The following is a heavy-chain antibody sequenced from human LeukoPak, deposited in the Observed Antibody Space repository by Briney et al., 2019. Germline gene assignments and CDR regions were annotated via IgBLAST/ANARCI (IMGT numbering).Heavy chain of an antibody. CDR2: INTDGSST. CDR3: VRSLYNSSSCY. D-gene: IGHD6-6*01. CDR1: GLTFSSYA. Sequence: GGSLRLSCAASGLTFSSYAMSWVRQAPGKGLVWVSRINTDGSSTSYADSEKGRFTISRDNAKNTLYLQMNSLRAEGTAVYYCVRSLYNSSSCYWGQGTLVTVSS. J-gene: IGHJ4*02. V-gene: IGHV3-74*01.